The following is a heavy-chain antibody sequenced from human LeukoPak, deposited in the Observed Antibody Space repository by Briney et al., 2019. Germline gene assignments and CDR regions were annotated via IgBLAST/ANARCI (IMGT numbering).Heavy chain of an antibody. J-gene: IGHJ4*02. CDR1: GYTFTSYG. CDR3: AREGATYFDY. V-gene: IGHV1-18*01. Sequence: ASVKVSCKASGYTFTSYGISWVRQAPGQRLEWMGWISGYNGNTNYAQKLQGRVTMTTDTSTRTAYMEARSLRSDDTAVYYCAREGATYFDYWGQGTLVTVSS. CDR2: ISGYNGNT. D-gene: IGHD5-12*01.